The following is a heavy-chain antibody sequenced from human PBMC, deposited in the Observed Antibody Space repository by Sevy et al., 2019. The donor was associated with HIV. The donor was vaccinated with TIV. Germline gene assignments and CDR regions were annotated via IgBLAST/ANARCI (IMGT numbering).Heavy chain of an antibody. CDR1: GYTFTSYG. CDR2: ISAYNGNT. CDR3: ARGYEWLGENWFDP. V-gene: IGHV1-18*01. Sequence: ASVKVSCKASGYTFTSYGIIWVRQAPGQGLEWMGWISAYNGNTNYAQKLQGRVTMTTDTSTSTAYMELRSLRSDDTAVYYCARGYEWLGENWFDPWGQGTLVTVSS. J-gene: IGHJ5*02. D-gene: IGHD6-19*01.